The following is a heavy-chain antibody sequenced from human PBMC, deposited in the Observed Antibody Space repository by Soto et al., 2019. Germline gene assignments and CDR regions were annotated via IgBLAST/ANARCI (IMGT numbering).Heavy chain of an antibody. CDR1: GFSFSGYW. J-gene: IGHJ4*02. CDR3: VRAAARGDD. CDR2: INTDGSSR. V-gene: IGHV3-74*01. D-gene: IGHD3-10*01. Sequence: EVQLVESGGGLVQPGGSLRLSCAASGFSFSGYWMHWVRQAPGKGLMWVSRINTDGSSRTYADSVKGRFTISRDNAKNTLYLQMNSVRVEDTAVYYCVRAAARGDDWGQGTLVTVSS.